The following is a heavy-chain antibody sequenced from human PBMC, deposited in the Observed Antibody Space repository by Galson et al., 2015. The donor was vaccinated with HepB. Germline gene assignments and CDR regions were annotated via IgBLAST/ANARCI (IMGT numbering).Heavy chain of an antibody. Sequence: SVKVSCKASGYTFTNYAINWVRQAPGQGLEWMGWIGAYNGNTNYAQKLQGRVTMTTDTSTSTAYMELRSLRSDDTAVYYCARVPPYGVVPEDYWGQGTLVTVSS. D-gene: IGHD2-2*01. V-gene: IGHV1-18*04. J-gene: IGHJ4*02. CDR1: GYTFTNYA. CDR3: ARVPPYGVVPEDY. CDR2: IGAYNGNT.